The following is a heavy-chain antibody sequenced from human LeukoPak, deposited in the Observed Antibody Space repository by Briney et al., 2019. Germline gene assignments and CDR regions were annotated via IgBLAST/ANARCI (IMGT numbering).Heavy chain of an antibody. CDR1: GFTFSSYW. J-gene: IGHJ4*02. CDR2: INSDGSST. V-gene: IGHV3-74*01. CDR3: ARGVGELDYFDY. D-gene: IGHD1-7*01. Sequence: GGSLRLSCAASGFTFSSYWMHWVRQAPGKGLVWVSRINSDGSSTSYADSVKGRFTISRDNAKNTLYLQMNSLRAEDTAVYYCARGVGELDYFDYWGQGTLVTVSS.